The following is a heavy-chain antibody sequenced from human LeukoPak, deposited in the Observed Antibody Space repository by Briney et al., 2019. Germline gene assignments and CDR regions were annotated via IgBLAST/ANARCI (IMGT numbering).Heavy chain of an antibody. Sequence: GGSLRLSCRASVLSFSIYSMHWARQAPGKGLEWVSVIRAEGAPTYYADSVKGRFTISRDNSKNMLYLQMNSLRAEDTVTAYDLKERRGHDSICPTKIAVAGYLDHWGQGTLVTVSS. CDR3: LKERRGHDSICPTKIAVAGYLDH. D-gene: IGHD6-19*01. V-gene: IGHV3-23*01. CDR2: IRAEGAPT. J-gene: IGHJ4*02. CDR1: VLSFSIYS.